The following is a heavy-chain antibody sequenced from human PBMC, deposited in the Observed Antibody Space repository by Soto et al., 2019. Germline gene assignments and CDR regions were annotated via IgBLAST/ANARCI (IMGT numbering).Heavy chain of an antibody. CDR2: MNPNSGNT. CDR1: GYTFTSFD. J-gene: IGHJ5*02. V-gene: IGHV1-8*01. Sequence: QVQLVQSGAEVKKPGASVKVSCKASGYTFTSFDINWVRQATGQGLEWMGWMNPNSGNTGYAQKFQGRVTMTRDTSISTAYMALNSLTSEDTAVYYCARGPIYGSGSYLSDPWGQGTLVTVSS. CDR3: ARGPIYGSGSYLSDP. D-gene: IGHD3-10*01.